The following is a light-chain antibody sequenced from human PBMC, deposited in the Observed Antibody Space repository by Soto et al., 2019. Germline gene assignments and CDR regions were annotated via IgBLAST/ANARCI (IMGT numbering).Light chain of an antibody. Sequence: QSALTQPPSASGSPGQSVTISCTGTSSDVGGYNYVSWYQQHPGKAPKLMIYEVSKRPSGVPDRFSGSKSGNTASLTVSGLQAEDAADSYCSSYAGSNNLGVFGGGTKVTVL. V-gene: IGLV2-8*01. J-gene: IGLJ2*01. CDR2: EVS. CDR3: SSYAGSNNLGV. CDR1: SSDVGGYNY.